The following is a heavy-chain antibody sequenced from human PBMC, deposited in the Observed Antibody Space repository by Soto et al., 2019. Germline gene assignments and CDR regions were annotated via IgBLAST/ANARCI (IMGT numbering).Heavy chain of an antibody. CDR1: RYTFTSYA. Sequence: GASVKVSCKASRYTFTSYAMHWVRQAPGQRLEWMGWINAGNGNTKYSQKFQGRVTITRDTSASTAYMELSSLRSEDTAVYYCARAVAAAGKGTIYYFDYWGQGTLVTVSS. D-gene: IGHD6-13*01. J-gene: IGHJ4*02. CDR2: INAGNGNT. V-gene: IGHV1-3*01. CDR3: ARAVAAAGKGTIYYFDY.